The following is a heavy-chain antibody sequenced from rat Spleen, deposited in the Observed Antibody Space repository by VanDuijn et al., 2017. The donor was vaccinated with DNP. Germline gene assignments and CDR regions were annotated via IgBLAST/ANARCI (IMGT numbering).Heavy chain of an antibody. D-gene: IGHD5-1*01. J-gene: IGHJ2*01. CDR1: GFTFNNYW. Sequence: EVQLVESGGDLVQPGRSLKLSCVASGFTFNNYWMTWIRQVPGKGLEWVASITSSGGSTYYPDSVKGRFTISRDNAKNTLYLQMNSLRSEDTATYYCARDQGSWPFDYWGQGVMVTVSS. CDR3: ARDQGSWPFDY. CDR2: ITSSGGST. V-gene: IGHV5-31*01.